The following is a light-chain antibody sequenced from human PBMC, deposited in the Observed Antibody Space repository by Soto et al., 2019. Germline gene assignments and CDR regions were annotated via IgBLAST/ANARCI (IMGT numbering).Light chain of an antibody. Sequence: EIVMTQSPGTLSVSPGERATLSCRASQSISSNLAWYQQKPGQAPRLLMYAASTRATGIPARFSGSGSGTEFTLTISRLQSEDFAVYYCQQYNNWPRTFGQGTRVEIK. CDR2: AAS. V-gene: IGKV3-15*01. CDR3: QQYNNWPRT. J-gene: IGKJ1*01. CDR1: QSISSN.